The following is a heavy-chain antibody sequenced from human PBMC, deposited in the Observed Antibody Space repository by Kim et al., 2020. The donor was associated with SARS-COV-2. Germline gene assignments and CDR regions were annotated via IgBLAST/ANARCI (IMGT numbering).Heavy chain of an antibody. V-gene: IGHV3-43*01. Sequence: ADSGKGRFTISRDNSKNSLYLHMNSLRTEDSALYYCAKSNSGSRNYYFDYWGQGTLVTVSS. D-gene: IGHD1-26*01. CDR3: AKSNSGSRNYYFDY. J-gene: IGHJ4*02.